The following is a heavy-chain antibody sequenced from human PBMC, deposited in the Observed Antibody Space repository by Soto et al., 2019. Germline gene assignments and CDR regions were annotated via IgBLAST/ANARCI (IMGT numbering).Heavy chain of an antibody. D-gene: IGHD1-20*01. CDR3: ARDGGADNWNDEGMDV. J-gene: IGHJ6*02. CDR1: GYTFTSYC. V-gene: IGHV1-18*01. CDR2: ISAYNGNT. Sequence: QVQLVQSGAEVKKPGASVKVSFRASGYTFTSYCISWVRQAPGQGLEWLGWISAYNGNTNYAQKRQGRVTMTTDTSTSTAYMELKSLRSDDTAWYDCARDGGADNWNDEGMDVWGQGTTVTVSS.